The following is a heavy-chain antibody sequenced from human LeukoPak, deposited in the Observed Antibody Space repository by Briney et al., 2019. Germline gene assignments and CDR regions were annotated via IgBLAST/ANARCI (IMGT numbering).Heavy chain of an antibody. CDR1: GFTFSSYG. D-gene: IGHD4-17*01. CDR3: AKGGFYGDYNWFDP. J-gene: IGHJ5*02. V-gene: IGHV3-30*02. Sequence: GGSLRLSCAASGFTFSSYGMHWVRQAPGKGLEWVAFIRYDGSNKYYADSVKGRFTISRDNSKNTLYLQMNSLRAEDTAVYYYAKGGFYGDYNWFDPWGQGTLVTVSS. CDR2: IRYDGSNK.